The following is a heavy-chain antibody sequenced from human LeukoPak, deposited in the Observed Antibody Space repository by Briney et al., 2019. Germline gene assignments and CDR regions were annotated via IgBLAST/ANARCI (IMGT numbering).Heavy chain of an antibody. CDR3: VGGSHDNGYFDY. V-gene: IGHV4-59*01. Sequence: PSETLSLTCTVSGGSIISYYWSWIRQPPGKGLEWIGYIYYSGSTNYNPSLKSRVTISVDTSKNQFSLKLTSVTAADTAVYYCVGGSHDNGYFDYWGQGTLVTVSS. CDR2: IYYSGST. J-gene: IGHJ4*02. D-gene: IGHD3-16*01. CDR1: GGSIISYY.